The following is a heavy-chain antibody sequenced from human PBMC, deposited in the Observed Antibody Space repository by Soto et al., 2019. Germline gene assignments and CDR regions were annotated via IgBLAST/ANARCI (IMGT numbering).Heavy chain of an antibody. CDR2: ISGSSTYI. CDR1: VFTFSNYK. CDR3: AREELPPGTSFNSWFDP. Sequence: PGGALRLSCVGSVFTFSNYKMNWVRQAPGQGLEWVSSISGSSTYIYYADSVRGRFTISRDNAKNSVHLQMNSLRVEDTAVYFCAREELPPGTSFNSWFDPWGQGTLVTVSS. J-gene: IGHJ5*02. D-gene: IGHD1-1*01. V-gene: IGHV3-21*01.